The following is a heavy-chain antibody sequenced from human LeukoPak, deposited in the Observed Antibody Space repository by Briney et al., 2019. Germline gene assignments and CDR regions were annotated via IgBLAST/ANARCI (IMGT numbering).Heavy chain of an antibody. J-gene: IGHJ4*02. CDR3: ARGGGRDFDY. V-gene: IGHV4-34*01. D-gene: IGHD2-15*01. CDR2: INHSGST. Sequence: PSETLSLTCAVYGESFSGYYWSWIRQPPGKGLEWIGDINHSGSTIYNPSLKSRVTISVDTSKNQFSLNLNSVTAAYTAVYYCARGGGRDFDYWGQGTLVTVSS. CDR1: GESFSGYY.